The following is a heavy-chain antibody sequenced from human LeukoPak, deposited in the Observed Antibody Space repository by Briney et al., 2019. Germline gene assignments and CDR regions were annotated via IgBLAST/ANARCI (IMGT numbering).Heavy chain of an antibody. CDR1: GGSISRYY. J-gene: IGHJ4*02. Sequence: TSETLSLTCTVSGGSISRYYWSWIRQPPGKGLEWIGYIYYSGSTNYNPSLKSRVTISVDTSKNQFSLKLSSVTAADTAVYYCARGSIAAAGPEVGSYYFDYWGQGTLVTVSS. V-gene: IGHV4-59*01. CDR3: ARGSIAAAGPEVGSYYFDY. D-gene: IGHD6-13*01. CDR2: IYYSGST.